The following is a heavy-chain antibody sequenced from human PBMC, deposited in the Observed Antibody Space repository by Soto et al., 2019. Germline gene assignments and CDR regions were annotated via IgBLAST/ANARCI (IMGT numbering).Heavy chain of an antibody. CDR1: GFILNNAW. V-gene: IGHV3-15*01. Sequence: GGSLRLSCAASGFILNNAWMSWVRQATGKGLEWVGRIKRKADGGTIDYAAPVQGRFTISRDDSKNTLYLQMNSLKTEDTAVYFCVTLHRYSIDYWGQGTLVTVSS. D-gene: IGHD3-16*02. CDR3: VTLHRYSIDY. CDR2: IKRKADGGTI. J-gene: IGHJ4*02.